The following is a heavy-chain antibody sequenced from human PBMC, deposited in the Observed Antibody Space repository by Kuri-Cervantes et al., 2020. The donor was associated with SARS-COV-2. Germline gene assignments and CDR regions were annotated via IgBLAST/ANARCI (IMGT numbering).Heavy chain of an antibody. D-gene: IGHD2-21*02. CDR1: GGSISSYY. J-gene: IGHJ6*03. CDR3: SRLPLLGGATYYYYYMDV. V-gene: IGHV4-59*05. Sequence: SETLSLTCTVSGGSISSYYWSWIRQPAGKGLEWIGSIYYSGSTYYNPSLKSRVTISVDTSKNQFSLKLSSVTAADTAVYYCSRLPLLGGATYYYYYMDVWGKGTTVTVSS. CDR2: IYYSGST.